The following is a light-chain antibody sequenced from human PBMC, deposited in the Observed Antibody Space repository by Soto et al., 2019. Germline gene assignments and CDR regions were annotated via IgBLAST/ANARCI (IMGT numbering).Light chain of an antibody. CDR1: QSIRTF. V-gene: IGKV1-39*01. J-gene: IGKJ5*01. Sequence: DIPITQSPSSLSASVGDRVTITCRASQSIRTFLNWYQQKPGKAPKLLIYTASSLQSGVPSRFSGSGSGTEFTLTISSLQPEDFATYYCQQSYNTPPITFGQGTRLE. CDR2: TAS. CDR3: QQSYNTPPIT.